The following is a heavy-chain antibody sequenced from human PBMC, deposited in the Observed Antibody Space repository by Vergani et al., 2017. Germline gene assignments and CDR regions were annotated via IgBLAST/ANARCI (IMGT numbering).Heavy chain of an antibody. CDR2: ICHTEDT. CDR3: ATIGYRRWGYYFDY. D-gene: IGHD2-2*02. V-gene: IGHV4-4*03. CDR1: GDSISSNNC. Sequence: QVQLQESGPGLVKPPGTLSLTCAVSGDSISSNNCWTWVRQPPGKGLVWIGEICHTEDTKYSPSLKSRVTVSVDESRNLFSLMLNSVTAAETAVYYCATIGYRRWGYYFDYWGQGILVTVSS. J-gene: IGHJ4*02.